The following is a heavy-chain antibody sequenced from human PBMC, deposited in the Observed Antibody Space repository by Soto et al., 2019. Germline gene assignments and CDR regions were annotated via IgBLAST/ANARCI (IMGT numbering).Heavy chain of an antibody. Sequence: QVQLQESGPGLVKPSETLSLTCTVSGGSISSYYWSWIRQPPGKGLEWIGYIYYSGSTNYNPSLKGRVTISVDTSKDQFSPELSSVTAADTAVYYCARAGGGWEPPDYWGQGTLVTVSS. J-gene: IGHJ4*02. D-gene: IGHD6-19*01. V-gene: IGHV4-59*01. CDR1: GGSISSYY. CDR2: IYYSGST. CDR3: ARAGGGWEPPDY.